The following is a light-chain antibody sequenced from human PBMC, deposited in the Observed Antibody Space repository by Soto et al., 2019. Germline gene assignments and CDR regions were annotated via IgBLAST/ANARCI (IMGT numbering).Light chain of an antibody. Sequence: EIVMTHSPATLSVSPLERSTLSLRASQPISINLAWYQHTPGQTPRLLIYGASTRATGVPTRFSGSRSGAEFTLTINSLQSEDFAVYYCQPYNNWPLNFGGGPKVDIK. V-gene: IGKV3-15*01. J-gene: IGKJ4*01. CDR3: QPYNNWPLN. CDR2: GAS. CDR1: QPISIN.